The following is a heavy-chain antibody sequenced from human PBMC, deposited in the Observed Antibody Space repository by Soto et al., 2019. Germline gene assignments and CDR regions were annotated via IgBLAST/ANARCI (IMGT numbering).Heavy chain of an antibody. CDR1: GGSISSYY. V-gene: IGHV4-59*01. CDR3: ASGGRVRDPDENAFDI. CDR2: IYYSGST. D-gene: IGHD3-10*01. Sequence: SETLSLTCTVSGGSISSYYWSWIRQPPGKGLEWIGYIYYSGSTNYNPSLKSRVTISVDTSKNQFSLKLSSVTAADTAVYYCASGGRVRDPDENAFDIWGQGTMVTVSS. J-gene: IGHJ3*02.